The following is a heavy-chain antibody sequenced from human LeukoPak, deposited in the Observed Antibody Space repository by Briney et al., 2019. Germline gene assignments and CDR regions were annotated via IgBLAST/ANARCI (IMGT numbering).Heavy chain of an antibody. D-gene: IGHD6-13*01. CDR2: ISAYNGNT. V-gene: IGHV1-18*01. CDR3: ARDLLSGYEDYFDY. CDR1: GYTFTSYG. Sequence: ASVKVSCKASGYTFTSYGISWVRQAPGQGLEWMGWISAYNGNTNHAQKRQGRVTMTTDTSTSTAYMELRSLRSDDTAVYYCARDLLSGYEDYFDYWGQGTLVTVSS. J-gene: IGHJ4*02.